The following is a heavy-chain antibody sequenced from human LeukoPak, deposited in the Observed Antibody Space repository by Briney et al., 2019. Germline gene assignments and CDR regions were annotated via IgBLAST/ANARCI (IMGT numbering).Heavy chain of an antibody. CDR3: ARGTSGGANTLDP. CDR2: TWYDGSNK. V-gene: IGHV3-33*01. Sequence: VTSLRLSCAASGFTFKNYGMHLVRQAPGKGLEWVAMTWYDGSNKYYADSVKGRFTTSRDNSKNTVSLQMNNLRVEDTAIYYCARGTSGGANTLDPWGQGTLATVSS. D-gene: IGHD1-1*01. CDR1: GFTFKNYG. J-gene: IGHJ5*02.